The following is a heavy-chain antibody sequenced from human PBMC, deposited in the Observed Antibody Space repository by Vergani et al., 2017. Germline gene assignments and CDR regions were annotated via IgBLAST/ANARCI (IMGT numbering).Heavy chain of an antibody. CDR1: GGSISSGGYS. D-gene: IGHD3-10*01. CDR2: IYHSGST. CDR3: ARGKITGMVRDNYGMDV. Sequence: QLQLQESGSGLVKPSQTLSLTCAVSGGSISSGGYSWSWIRQPPGKGLEWIGYIYHSGSTYYNPSLKSRVTISVDRSKNQFSLKLSSVTAADTAVYYCARGKITGMVRDNYGMDVWGQGTTVTVSS. V-gene: IGHV4-30-2*01. J-gene: IGHJ6*02.